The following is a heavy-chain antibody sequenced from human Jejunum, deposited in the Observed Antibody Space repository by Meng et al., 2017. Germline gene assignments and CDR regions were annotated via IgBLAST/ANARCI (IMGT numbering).Heavy chain of an antibody. D-gene: IGHD5-18*01. CDR2: FCNSGYI. CDR1: GDSISGYY. Sequence: SETLSLTCTVSGDSISGYYWSWIRQPAGKGLEWIGRFCNSGYINYNPSLKSRVTMSVDTSENQFSLKLSSVTAADTAVYYCARLTSGYTYLFDYWGQGILVTVSS. V-gene: IGHV4-4*07. CDR3: ARLTSGYTYLFDY. J-gene: IGHJ4*02.